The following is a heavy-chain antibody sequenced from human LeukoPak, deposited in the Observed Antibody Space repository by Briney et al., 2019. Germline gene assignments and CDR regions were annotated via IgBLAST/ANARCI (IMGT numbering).Heavy chain of an antibody. CDR1: GDSISSGTYS. V-gene: IGHV4-30-2*01. Sequence: SETLSLTCVVSGDSISSGTYSWSWIRQPPGKGLEWIGYIFHTGSTFYNPSLKSRVTISVDTSKNQFSLNLSSVTAADTALYYCARNLGYNWFGPWGQGTLVTVSS. D-gene: IGHD1-26*01. CDR3: ARNLGYNWFGP. CDR2: IFHTGST. J-gene: IGHJ5*02.